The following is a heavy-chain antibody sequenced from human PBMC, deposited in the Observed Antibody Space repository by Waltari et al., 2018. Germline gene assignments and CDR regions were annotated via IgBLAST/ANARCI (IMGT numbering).Heavy chain of an antibody. D-gene: IGHD3-10*01. Sequence: QVTLRESGPALVKPTQTLTLTCTFSGFSLSTSGMCVSWIRQPPGKALEWLALIAWDDDKYYSTSLKTRLTISKDTSKNQVVPTMTNMDPVDTATYYCARSRMVRGVPGAFDIWGQGTMVTVSS. CDR3: ARSRMVRGVPGAFDI. CDR2: IAWDDDK. CDR1: GFSLSTSGMC. J-gene: IGHJ3*02. V-gene: IGHV2-70*01.